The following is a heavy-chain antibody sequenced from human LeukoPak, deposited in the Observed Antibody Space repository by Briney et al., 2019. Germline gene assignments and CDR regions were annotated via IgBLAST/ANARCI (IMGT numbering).Heavy chain of an antibody. CDR2: IYSGGST. CDR3: AKVSGLSRAIDY. V-gene: IGHV3-53*01. CDR1: EFSVGSNY. Sequence: GGSLRLSCAASEFSVGSNYMTWVRQAPGKGLEWVSLIYSGGSTYYADSVKGRFTISRDNSKNTLYLQMNSLRAEDTAVYYCAKVSGLSRAIDYWGQGTLVTVSS. D-gene: IGHD2-2*01. J-gene: IGHJ4*02.